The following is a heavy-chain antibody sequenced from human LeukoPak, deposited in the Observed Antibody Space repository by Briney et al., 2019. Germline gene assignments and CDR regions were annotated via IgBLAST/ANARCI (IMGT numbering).Heavy chain of an antibody. V-gene: IGHV4-34*03. CDR1: GGSFSGYY. D-gene: IGHD2-2*01. J-gene: IGHJ6*03. Sequence: SETLSLTCAVYGGSFSGYYWSWIRQPPGKGLEWIGEINHSGSTNYNPSLKSRVTISVDTSKNQFSLKLSSVTAADTAVYYCVVVPAANPEPYYYYYYMDVWGKGTTVTVSS. CDR2: INHSGST. CDR3: VVVPAANPEPYYYYYYMDV.